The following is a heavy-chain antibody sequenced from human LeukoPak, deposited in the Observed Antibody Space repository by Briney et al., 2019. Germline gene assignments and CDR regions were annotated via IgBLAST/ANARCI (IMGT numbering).Heavy chain of an antibody. CDR1: GGSISSYY. CDR3: ARGDTMVRGPEKYGMDV. CDR2: IYHSGST. J-gene: IGHJ6*02. V-gene: IGHV4-59*12. Sequence: SETPSLTCAVSGGSISSYYWNWVRQSPGKGLEWIGYIYHSGSTNYNPPLKSRVTMSVDTPKNQFSLKLSSVTAADTAAYYCARGDTMVRGPEKYGMDVWGQGTTVTVSS. D-gene: IGHD3-10*01.